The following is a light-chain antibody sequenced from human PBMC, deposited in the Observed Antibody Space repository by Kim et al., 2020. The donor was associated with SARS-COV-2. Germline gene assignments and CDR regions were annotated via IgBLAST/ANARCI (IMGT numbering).Light chain of an antibody. J-gene: IGLJ3*02. CDR2: VNSDGSH. Sequence: ASVKLTCTLSSGHSTYAIAWHQQQPENGPRYLMKVNSDGSHSKGDGIPDRFSGSSSGAERYLTISSLHSEDEADYYCQTWDSGPWVFGGGTQLTVL. CDR1: SGHSTYA. V-gene: IGLV4-69*01. CDR3: QTWDSGPWV.